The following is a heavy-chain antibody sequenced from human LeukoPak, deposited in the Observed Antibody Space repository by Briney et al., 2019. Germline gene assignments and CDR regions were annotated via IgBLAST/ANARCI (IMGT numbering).Heavy chain of an antibody. J-gene: IGHJ4*02. CDR2: INPSGDNT. Sequence: ASVKVSCKASGYTFTNNFMHWVRQAPGQGLEWMGIINPSGDNTWYAQKFQGRVTMTRDTSTSTVYMELSSLRSEDTAVYYCARAMRYYDILTALGYWGQGTLVTVSS. V-gene: IGHV1-46*01. CDR1: GYTFTNNF. CDR3: ARAMRYYDILTALGY. D-gene: IGHD3-9*01.